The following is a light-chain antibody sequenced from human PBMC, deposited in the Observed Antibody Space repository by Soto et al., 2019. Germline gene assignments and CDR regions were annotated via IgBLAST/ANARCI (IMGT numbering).Light chain of an antibody. CDR1: QSVSSSY. Sequence: IVLTQSPGTLSLSPGDRATLSCRASQSVSSSYLAWYQQKPGQAHRLLIYGASSRATGIPDRFSGSGSGTDFTLTISRLEPEDFAVYYCQQYGSSQSFGQGTKVEIK. V-gene: IGKV3-20*01. CDR3: QQYGSSQS. J-gene: IGKJ1*01. CDR2: GAS.